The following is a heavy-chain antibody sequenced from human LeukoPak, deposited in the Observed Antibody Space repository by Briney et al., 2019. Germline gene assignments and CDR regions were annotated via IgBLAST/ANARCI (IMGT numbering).Heavy chain of an antibody. CDR2: IIPIFGTA. V-gene: IGHV1-69*06. CDR1: GGTFSSYA. D-gene: IGHD2-15*01. J-gene: IGHJ4*02. CDR3: ARGYCSGGSCYSLDDY. Sequence: SVKLSCKASGGTFSSYAISWVRQAPGQGLEWMGRIIPIFGTANYAQKFQGRVTITADKSTSTAYMELGSLRSEDTAVYYCARGYCSGGSCYSLDDYWGQGTLVTVSS.